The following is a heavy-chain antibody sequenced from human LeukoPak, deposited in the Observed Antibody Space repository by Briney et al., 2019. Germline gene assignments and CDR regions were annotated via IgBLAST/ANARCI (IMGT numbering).Heavy chain of an antibody. CDR3: ARGGAAGEALDI. D-gene: IGHD1-14*01. V-gene: IGHV4-4*07. CDR1: GGSISSYY. J-gene: IGHJ3*02. Sequence: SETLSLTCTVSGGSISSYYWSWIRQPAGKGLEWIGRFYSSGSTNYNPSLTSRVTISLDKSKNQFSLKLPSVTAADTAVYYCARGGAAGEALDIWGQGTMVTVSS. CDR2: FYSSGST.